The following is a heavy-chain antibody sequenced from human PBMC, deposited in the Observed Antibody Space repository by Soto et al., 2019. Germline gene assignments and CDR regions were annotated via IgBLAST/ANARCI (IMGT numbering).Heavy chain of an antibody. J-gene: IGHJ4*02. CDR1: GYNFAGYW. Sequence: LGESLKISCKSSGYNFAGYWIAWVRQMPGKGLELMGIIYPSDSDTRYRPSFQGQVTISADKSISSAYLQWSSLRASDTAMYYCARGGVSTRTFDYWGQGTPVTVSS. CDR3: ARGGVSTRTFDY. CDR2: IYPSDSDT. D-gene: IGHD3-3*01. V-gene: IGHV5-51*01.